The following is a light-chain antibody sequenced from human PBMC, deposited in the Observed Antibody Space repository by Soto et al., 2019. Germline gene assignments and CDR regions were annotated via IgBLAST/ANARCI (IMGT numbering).Light chain of an antibody. CDR1: NSNIGTNT. CDR2: TNN. J-gene: IGLJ1*01. Sequence: QSVLTQPPSASATPGQRVTISCSGSNSNIGTNTVNWYQQLPGTAPRLLIYTNNQRPSGVPQRFSGSKSGNTASLTISGLQAEDEADYYCCSFASSSTYVFGTGTKVTVL. CDR3: CSFASSSTYV. V-gene: IGLV1-44*01.